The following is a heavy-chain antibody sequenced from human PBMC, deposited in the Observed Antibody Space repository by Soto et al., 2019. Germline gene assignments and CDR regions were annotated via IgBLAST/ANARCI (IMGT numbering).Heavy chain of an antibody. D-gene: IGHD4-17*01. V-gene: IGHV3-13*01. Sequence: EVQLVESGGGLVQPGGSLRLSCAASGFTFSSYDMHWVRQATGKGLEWVSAIGTAGDTYYPGSVKGRFTISRENAKNSLYLQMNSLRAGDTAVYYCARAQGVRHDYGDYGYYGMDVWGQGTTVTVS. CDR1: GFTFSSYD. CDR3: ARAQGVRHDYGDYGYYGMDV. CDR2: IGTAGDT. J-gene: IGHJ6*02.